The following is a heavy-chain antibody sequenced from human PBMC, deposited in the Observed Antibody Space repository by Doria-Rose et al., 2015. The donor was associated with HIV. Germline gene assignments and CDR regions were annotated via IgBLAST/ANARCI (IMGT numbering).Heavy chain of an antibody. CDR2: IFSDDER. J-gene: IGHJ4*02. V-gene: IGHV2-26*01. CDR3: ARIKSSRWYHKYYFDF. Sequence: VTLKESGPVLVKPTETLALTCTVSGVSLSSPGMGVSWIRQPPGKVLERIANIFSDDERSYKTSLKSRLTISRCTSKSQVVLTMTDMDPVDTATYYCARIKSSRWYHKYYFDFWGQGTLVIVSA. D-gene: IGHD6-13*01. CDR1: GVSLSSPGMG.